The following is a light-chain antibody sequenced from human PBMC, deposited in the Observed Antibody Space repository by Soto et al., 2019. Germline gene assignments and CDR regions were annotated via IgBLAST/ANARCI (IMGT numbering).Light chain of an antibody. J-gene: IGKJ1*01. Sequence: ILMTQSPATLSVSPGERATLSCRASQSVSNNLAWYQQKPGQAPRLLIYDASTRATGIPARFSGSGSGTECTLTLSGLQSEDFAVYYCQQYNNWPPWTFGQGTKVEI. CDR3: QQYNNWPPWT. CDR1: QSVSNN. V-gene: IGKV3-15*01. CDR2: DAS.